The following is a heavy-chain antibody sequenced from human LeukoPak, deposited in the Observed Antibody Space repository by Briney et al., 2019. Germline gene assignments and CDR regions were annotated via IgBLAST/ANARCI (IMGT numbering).Heavy chain of an antibody. D-gene: IGHD5-12*01. CDR1: GGTISSYA. J-gene: IGHJ4*02. V-gene: IGHV1-69*13. CDR2: IIPIFGTA. Sequence: SVKVSCKASGGTISSYAISWVRQAPGQGLEWIGGIIPIFGTANYAQKFQGRVTITADESTSTAYMELSSLRSEDTAVYYCARVRGIVATMSYYFDYWGQGTLVTVSS. CDR3: ARVRGIVATMSYYFDY.